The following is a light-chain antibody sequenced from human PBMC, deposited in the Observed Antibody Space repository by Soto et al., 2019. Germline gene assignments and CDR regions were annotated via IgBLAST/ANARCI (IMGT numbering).Light chain of an antibody. CDR1: QSVSSSS. V-gene: IGKV3-20*01. J-gene: IGKJ1*01. CDR3: QQYGSSPRT. Sequence: EIVLTQFPDTLSLSPGESVTLSCRASQSVSSSSLAWYQQKRGQAPRLLIHGASSRATGIPDRFSGSGSGTDFPLTISRLEPEDVAVYYCQQYGSSPRTFGQGTKVEV. CDR2: GAS.